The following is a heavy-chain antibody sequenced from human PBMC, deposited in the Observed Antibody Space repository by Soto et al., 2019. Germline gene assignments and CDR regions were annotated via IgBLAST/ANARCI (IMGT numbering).Heavy chain of an antibody. CDR2: VYNIGST. CDR1: GCSISSGGYF. V-gene: IGHV4-30-4*01. D-gene: IGHD7-27*01. CDR3: ARGPAGDKVDY. Sequence: QVQLQESGPGLVEPSQTLSLTCTVSGCSISSGGYFWSWIRQPPGKGLEWIGHVYNIGSTYSNPSLTSRVTISVDTPKNQFSLRLSFVTAADTAVYYCARGPAGDKVDYWGQGTLVTVSS. J-gene: IGHJ4*02.